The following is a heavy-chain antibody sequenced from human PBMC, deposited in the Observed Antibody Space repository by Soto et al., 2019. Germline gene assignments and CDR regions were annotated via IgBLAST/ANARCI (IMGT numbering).Heavy chain of an antibody. D-gene: IGHD6-13*01. Sequence: GGSLRLSCAASGFTFSSYWMSWVRQAPGKGLEWVANIKQDGSEKYYVDSVKGRFTISRDNAKNSLYLQMNSLRAEDTAVYYCARDANKKNIAAAGIPGLPRYYYYGMDVWGQGTTVTVSS. V-gene: IGHV3-7*05. CDR1: GFTFSSYW. CDR3: ARDANKKNIAAAGIPGLPRYYYYGMDV. J-gene: IGHJ6*02. CDR2: IKQDGSEK.